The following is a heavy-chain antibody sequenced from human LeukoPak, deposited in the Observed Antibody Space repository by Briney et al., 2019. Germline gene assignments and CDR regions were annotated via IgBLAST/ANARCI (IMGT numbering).Heavy chain of an antibody. J-gene: IGHJ4*02. CDR1: GGSISSYY. Sequence: ETLSLTCTVSGGSISSYYWSWIRQPAGKGLEWVSAISGGGGSAYYADSVKGRFTISRDNSKNTLYLQMNSLRAEDTAVYYCAKREGANYYDTKPVNFDYWGQGTLVTVSS. CDR2: ISGGGGSA. D-gene: IGHD3-22*01. V-gene: IGHV3-23*01. CDR3: AKREGANYYDTKPVNFDY.